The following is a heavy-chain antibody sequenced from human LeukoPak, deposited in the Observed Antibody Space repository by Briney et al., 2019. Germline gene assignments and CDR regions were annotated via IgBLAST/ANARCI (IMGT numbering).Heavy chain of an antibody. Sequence: SETLSLTCAVYGGSFSGYYWSWIRQPPGNGLEWFGEINHSGSTNYNPSLTSRVTISVDTSKNQFSLKLSSVTAADTAVYYCARKRALKLLSWFDPWGQGTLVTVSS. CDR1: GGSFSGYY. J-gene: IGHJ5*02. D-gene: IGHD1-26*01. CDR2: INHSGST. CDR3: ARKRALKLLSWFDP. V-gene: IGHV4-34*01.